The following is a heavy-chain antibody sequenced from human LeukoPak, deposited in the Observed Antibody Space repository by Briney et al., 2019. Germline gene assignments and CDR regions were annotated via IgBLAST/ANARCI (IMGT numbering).Heavy chain of an antibody. CDR1: GGTFSSYA. Sequence: ASVKVSCKASGGTFSSYATSWVRQAPGQGLEWIGGIIPIFGTANYAQKFQGRVTITADKSTSTAYMELSSLRSEDTAVYYCARYSGFDIVVVPAAPSADDAFDIWGQGTMVTVSS. V-gene: IGHV1-69*06. CDR2: IIPIFGTA. D-gene: IGHD2-2*01. CDR3: ARYSGFDIVVVPAAPSADDAFDI. J-gene: IGHJ3*02.